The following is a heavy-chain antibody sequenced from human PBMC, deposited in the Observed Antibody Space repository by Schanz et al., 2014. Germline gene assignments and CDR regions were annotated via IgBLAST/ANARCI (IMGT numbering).Heavy chain of an antibody. J-gene: IGHJ4*02. CDR3: ARGGQGFGEPHQRLFEY. Sequence: QVQLEESGAGLVKPSGTLSLTCAVSGASVSSDNWWNWVRQPPGKGLEWIGEIYDRGNTNYNPSLKSRVTMSVDDSKNQFPLQLTSVTAADTAVYYCARGGQGFGEPHQRLFEYWGPGTLVTVSS. D-gene: IGHD3-10*01. CDR1: GASVSSDNW. CDR2: IYDRGNT. V-gene: IGHV4-4*02.